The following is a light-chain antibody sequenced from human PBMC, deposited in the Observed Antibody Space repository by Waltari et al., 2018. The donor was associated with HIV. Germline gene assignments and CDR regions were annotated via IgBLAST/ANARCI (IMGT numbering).Light chain of an antibody. CDR2: GAS. CDR1: QSVRDNY. CDR3: HQYGSSPRT. J-gene: IGKJ1*01. Sequence: ETVLTQSPGPLSLSPGESATLSYMPRQSVRDNYLAWYQQKPGEAPRLLMYGASRRATGIPDRCRGSGSGTDFSLSISRLEPEDFAVYYCHQYGSSPRTFGQGTKVEIK. V-gene: IGKV3-20*01.